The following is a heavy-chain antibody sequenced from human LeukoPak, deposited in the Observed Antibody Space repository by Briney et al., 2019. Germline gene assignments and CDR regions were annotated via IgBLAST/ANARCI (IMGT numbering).Heavy chain of an antibody. Sequence: GGSLRLSCAASGFTFSSYAMSWVRQAPGKGLEWVSVISGSGGTTYYADSVKGRFTISRDNSKNTLYLQMNSLRAEDTAVYYCAKVRNYYDSSGRYFDYWGQGTLVIVSS. D-gene: IGHD3-22*01. CDR1: GFTFSSYA. CDR3: AKVRNYYDSSGRYFDY. V-gene: IGHV3-23*01. J-gene: IGHJ4*02. CDR2: ISGSGGTT.